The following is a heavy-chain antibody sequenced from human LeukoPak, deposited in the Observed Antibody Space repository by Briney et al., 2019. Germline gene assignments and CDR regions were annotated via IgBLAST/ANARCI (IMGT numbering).Heavy chain of an antibody. D-gene: IGHD5-24*01. V-gene: IGHV3-48*04. CDR2: ISSSSSTI. CDR3: ARAAGVEMATNPLDY. Sequence: GRSLRLSCAASGFMFSRYGMHWVRQAPGKGLEWVSYISSSSSTIYYADSVKGRFTISRDNAKNSLYLQMNSLRAEDTAVYYCARAAGVEMATNPLDYWGQGTLVTVSS. J-gene: IGHJ4*02. CDR1: GFMFSRYG.